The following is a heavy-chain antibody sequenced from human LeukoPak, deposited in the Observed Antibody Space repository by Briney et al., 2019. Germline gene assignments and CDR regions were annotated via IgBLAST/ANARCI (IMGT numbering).Heavy chain of an antibody. Sequence: KPGGSLRLSCAASGFTFSSYSMNWVRQAPGKGLEWVSSISSSSSYIYYADSVKGRFTISRDNAKNSLYLQMNSLRTEDTAVYYCARGDDDYVRYFDYWGQGTLVAVSS. J-gene: IGHJ4*02. CDR2: ISSSSSYI. V-gene: IGHV3-21*01. CDR1: GFTFSSYS. CDR3: ARGDDDYVRYFDY. D-gene: IGHD4-17*01.